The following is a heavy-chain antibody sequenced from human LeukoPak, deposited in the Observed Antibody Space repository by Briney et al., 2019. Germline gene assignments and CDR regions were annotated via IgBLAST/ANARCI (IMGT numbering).Heavy chain of an antibody. V-gene: IGHV3-23*01. CDR1: IHLEQLC. J-gene: IGHJ4*02. Sequence: GGCPETLLCSLWIHLEQLCHELGPPAPGKGLEWVSAISGSGGSTYYADSVKGRFTISRDNSKNTLYLQMNSLRAEDTAVYYCAKDQSNWNEGFDYWGQGTLVTVSS. D-gene: IGHD1-1*01. CDR2: ISGSGGST. CDR3: AKDQSNWNEGFDY.